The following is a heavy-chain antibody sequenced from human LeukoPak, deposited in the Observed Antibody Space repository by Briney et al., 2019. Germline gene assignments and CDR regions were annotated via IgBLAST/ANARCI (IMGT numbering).Heavy chain of an antibody. CDR3: AKDGAQYRSGPECDP. J-gene: IGHJ5*02. Sequence: GGSLRLSCAASGLHFSGTATGWVRQAPGKGLEWVSGISHDGINSTYEDSVKDQFTITRDKSKKTVYVEMNSRPAADTGVYYCAKDGAQYRSGPECDPRGHGVLVTVSP. CDR1: GLHFSGTA. D-gene: IGHD6-19*01. CDR2: ISHDGINS. V-gene: IGHV3-23*01.